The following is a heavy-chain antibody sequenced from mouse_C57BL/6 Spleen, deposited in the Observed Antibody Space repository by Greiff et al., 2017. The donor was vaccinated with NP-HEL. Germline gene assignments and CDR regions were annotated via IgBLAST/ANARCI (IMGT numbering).Heavy chain of an antibody. Sequence: EVQLVESGGGLVKPGGSLKLSCAASGFTFSDYGMHWVRQAPEKGLEWVAYISSGSSTIYYADTVKGRFTISRDNSTNTLILQMTSLRSEDTAMYYCARDWDYWYFDVWGTGTTVTVSS. J-gene: IGHJ1*03. CDR3: ARDWDYWYFDV. D-gene: IGHD4-1*01. V-gene: IGHV5-17*01. CDR2: ISSGSSTI. CDR1: GFTFSDYG.